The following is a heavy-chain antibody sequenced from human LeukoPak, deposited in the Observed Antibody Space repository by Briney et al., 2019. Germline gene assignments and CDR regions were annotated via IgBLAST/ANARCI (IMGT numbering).Heavy chain of an antibody. CDR1: GFTFSSCG. Sequence: GGSLRLSCAASGFTFSSCGMHWVRQAPGKGLEWVAVISYDGSNKYYAGSVKGRFTISRDNSKSTLYLQMNSLRAEDTAVYYCARVRPGSNYVDLDYWGQGTLVTVSS. V-gene: IGHV3-33*05. CDR2: ISYDGSNK. J-gene: IGHJ4*02. CDR3: ARVRPGSNYVDLDY. D-gene: IGHD4-11*01.